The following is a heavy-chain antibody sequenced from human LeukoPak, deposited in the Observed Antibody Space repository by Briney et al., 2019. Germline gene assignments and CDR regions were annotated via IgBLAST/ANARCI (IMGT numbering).Heavy chain of an antibody. D-gene: IGHD3-22*01. V-gene: IGHV3-23*01. CDR3: ARDYYYDSSGYYYGDAFDI. J-gene: IGHJ3*02. Sequence: PGGSLRLSCAASGFTFSAYAMAWVRQAPGKGLEWVSTISGSGGTTYSADPVKGRFTISRDNSKNILYLQVNSLRAGDTAVYYCARDYYYDSSGYYYGDAFDIWGQGTMVTVSS. CDR2: ISGSGGTT. CDR1: GFTFSAYA.